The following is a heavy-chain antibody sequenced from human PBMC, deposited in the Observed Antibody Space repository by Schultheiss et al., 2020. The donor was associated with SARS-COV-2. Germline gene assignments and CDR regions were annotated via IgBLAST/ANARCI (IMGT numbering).Heavy chain of an antibody. J-gene: IGHJ4*02. V-gene: IGHV1-18*01. CDR3: ARDAGQYSSGWYSFDY. D-gene: IGHD6-19*01. CDR1: GGTFSSYG. CDR2: ISAYNGNT. Sequence: ASVKVSCKASGGTFSSYGISWVRQAPGQGLEWMGWISAYNGNTNYAQKLQGRVTMTTDTSTSTAYMELSSLRSEDTAVYYCARDAGQYSSGWYSFDYWGQGTLVTVSS.